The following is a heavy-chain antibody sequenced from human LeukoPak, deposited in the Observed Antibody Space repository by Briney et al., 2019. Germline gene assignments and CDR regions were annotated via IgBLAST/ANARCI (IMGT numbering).Heavy chain of an antibody. V-gene: IGHV3-7*01. D-gene: IGHD6-19*01. CDR3: ARDRYSSVWQFFDY. Sequence: PGGSLRLSCAASGFSFNTYWMSWVRQVPGEGLEWVANIKQDGSEEDYVDSVKGRFTISRDNAKNSLYLQMNSLRAEDTAVYYCARDRYSSVWQFFDYWGQGTLVTVSS. CDR2: IKQDGSEE. J-gene: IGHJ4*02. CDR1: GFSFNTYW.